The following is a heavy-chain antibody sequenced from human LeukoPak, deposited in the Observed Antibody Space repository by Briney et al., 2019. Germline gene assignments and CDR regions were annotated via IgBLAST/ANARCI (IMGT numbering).Heavy chain of an antibody. V-gene: IGHV3-23*01. CDR1: GFTFSSYA. Sequence: GGSLRLSCAASGFTFSSYAMTWVRQAPGKGLEWVSTISGSGDSTYYADSVKGRFTISRDNSKNTLYLQMNSLRAEDTAVYYCARRAVGNSYYYSMDVWGKGTTVTVSS. J-gene: IGHJ6*03. CDR3: ARRAVGNSYYYSMDV. D-gene: IGHD6-19*01. CDR2: ISGSGDST.